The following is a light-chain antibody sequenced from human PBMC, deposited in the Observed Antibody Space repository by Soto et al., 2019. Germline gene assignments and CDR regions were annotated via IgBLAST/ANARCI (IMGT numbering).Light chain of an antibody. Sequence: AMSRPPCVAGASVQSVAVSCTETNSDVGSYNRVSWYQQPPGTAPKLMISEVSNRPSGVPDRFSGSKSGNTASLTISGLQAEDEADYYCSSYTSSSTYVFGTGTKVTVL. V-gene: IGLV2-18*02. CDR2: EVS. J-gene: IGLJ1*01. CDR1: NSDVGSYNR. CDR3: SSYTSSSTYV.